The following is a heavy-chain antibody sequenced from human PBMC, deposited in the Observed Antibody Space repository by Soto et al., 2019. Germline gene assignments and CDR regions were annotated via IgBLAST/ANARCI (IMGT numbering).Heavy chain of an antibody. CDR3: TRKTPPTGMEV. D-gene: IGHD3-9*01. CDR1: GFTLSSDD. CDR2: IGSGGDT. Sequence: EVQLVESGGGLVQPGGSLRLSCAASGFTLSSDDIHWVRQATGEGLAWVSGIGSGGDTHYADSVKARFIISREDGKNSLYLQMTTLRVGDTAVYYCTRKTPPTGMEVWGQGATVTVSS. J-gene: IGHJ6*02. V-gene: IGHV3-13*01.